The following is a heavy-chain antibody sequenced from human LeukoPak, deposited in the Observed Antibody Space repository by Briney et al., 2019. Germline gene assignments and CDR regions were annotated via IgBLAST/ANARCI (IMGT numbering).Heavy chain of an antibody. J-gene: IGHJ5*02. CDR2: INHSGST. V-gene: IGHV4-34*01. Sequence: SETLSLTCAVYCGSFSGYYWSWIRQPPGKGLEWIWEINHSGSTNYNPSLKSRVTISVDTSKNQFSLKLSSVTAADTAVYYCARRYSGYSRWFDPWGQGTLVTVSS. D-gene: IGHD5-12*01. CDR3: ARRYSGYSRWFDP. CDR1: CGSFSGYY.